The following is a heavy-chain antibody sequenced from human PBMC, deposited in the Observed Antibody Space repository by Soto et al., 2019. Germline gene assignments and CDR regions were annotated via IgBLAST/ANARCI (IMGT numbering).Heavy chain of an antibody. CDR1: GFSLSNARMG. CDR3: ARIQGSTFGVVISDY. V-gene: IGHV2-26*01. CDR2: IFSNDEK. D-gene: IGHD3-3*01. Sequence: SGPTLVNPTETLTLTCTVSGFSLSNARMGVSWIRQPPGKALEWLAHIFSNDEKSYSTSLKSRLTISKDTSKSQVVLTMTNMDPVDTATYYCARIQGSTFGVVISDYWGQGALVTVSS. J-gene: IGHJ4*02.